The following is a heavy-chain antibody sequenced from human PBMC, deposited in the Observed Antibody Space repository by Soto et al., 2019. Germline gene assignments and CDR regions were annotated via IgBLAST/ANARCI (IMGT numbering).Heavy chain of an antibody. Sequence: SAPLSLTCTVPGGPIRNSSHYWALFLQSRETELEWLGSIDEWRESYYNPSLNSRVTILVHTSKNQLSLKLMSVTGADSAIYYCAREGGYVDYWGPGTLVTVS. D-gene: IGHD1-1*01. CDR1: GGPIRNSSHY. CDR3: AREGGYVDY. V-gene: IGHV4-39*02. CDR2: IDEWRES. J-gene: IGHJ4*02.